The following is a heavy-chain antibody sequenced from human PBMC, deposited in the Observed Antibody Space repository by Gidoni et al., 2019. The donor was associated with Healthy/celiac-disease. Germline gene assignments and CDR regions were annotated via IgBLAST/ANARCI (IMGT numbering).Heavy chain of an antibody. Sequence: QVQLVQSGAERKTPGSSVKLSCKASGSTFSSYAISWVRQAPGQGLELMWGIIPIFGTANYAQKFQGRVTITADESTSTAYMELSSLRSEDTAVYYCARGPEGGAFDIWGQGTMVTVSS. CDR3: ARGPEGGAFDI. D-gene: IGHD3-16*01. V-gene: IGHV1-69*01. J-gene: IGHJ3*02. CDR1: GSTFSSYA. CDR2: IIPIFGTA.